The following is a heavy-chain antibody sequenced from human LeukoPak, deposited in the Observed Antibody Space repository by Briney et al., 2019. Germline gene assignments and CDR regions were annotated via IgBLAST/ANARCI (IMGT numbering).Heavy chain of an antibody. CDR2: IYYSGST. D-gene: IGHD6-13*01. J-gene: IGHJ6*02. CDR3: ARGRDSSSWSRPPRYGMDV. V-gene: IGHV4-59*01. CDR1: GGSISSYY. Sequence: SETLSLTCTVSGGSISSYYWSWIRQPPGKGLEWIGYIYYSGSTNYNPSLKSRVTISVDTSKNQFSLKLSSVTAADTAAYYCARGRDSSSWSRPPRYGMDVWGQGTTVTVSS.